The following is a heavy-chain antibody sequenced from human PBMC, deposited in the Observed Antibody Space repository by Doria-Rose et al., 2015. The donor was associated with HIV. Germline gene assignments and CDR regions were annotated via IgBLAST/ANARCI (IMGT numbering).Heavy chain of an antibody. V-gene: IGHV1-2*02. J-gene: IGHJ4*02. CDR2: INPNNGDT. Sequence: YLHWVRQAPGQGLEWVGWINPNNGDTNYAQKLQGRVTMARHTSITTAYMEMSRLRSDDTAVYYCAREGGSSWRSFDYWGQGTLVTVSS. D-gene: IGHD6-13*01. CDR3: AREGGSSWRSFDY. CDR1: Y.